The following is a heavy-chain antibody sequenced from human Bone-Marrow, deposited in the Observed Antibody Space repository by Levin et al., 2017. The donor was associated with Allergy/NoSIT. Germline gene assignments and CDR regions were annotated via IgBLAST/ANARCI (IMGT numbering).Heavy chain of an antibody. Sequence: GGSLRLSCAASGFTFSSYGMHWVRQAPGKGLEWVAVISYDGSNKYYADSVKGRFTISRDNSKNTLYLQMNSLRAEDTAVYYCANGVAAKYWGQGTLVTVSS. CDR2: ISYDGSNK. CDR1: GFTFSSYG. V-gene: IGHV3-30*18. D-gene: IGHD2-15*01. J-gene: IGHJ4*02. CDR3: ANGVAAKY.